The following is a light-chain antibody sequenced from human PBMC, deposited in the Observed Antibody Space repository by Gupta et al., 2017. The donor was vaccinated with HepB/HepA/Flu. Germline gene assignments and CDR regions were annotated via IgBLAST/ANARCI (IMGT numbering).Light chain of an antibody. CDR1: QSISSW. CDR2: KAS. J-gene: IGKJ1*01. Sequence: DIQMTQSPSTLSASVGDRVTITCRASQSISSWLAWYQQKPGKAPKLLIYKASSLESGVPARFSGSGSGTEFTLTISSLQADDFATYYCQQYNRWACTFGQGTKVEIK. CDR3: QQYNRWACT. V-gene: IGKV1-5*03.